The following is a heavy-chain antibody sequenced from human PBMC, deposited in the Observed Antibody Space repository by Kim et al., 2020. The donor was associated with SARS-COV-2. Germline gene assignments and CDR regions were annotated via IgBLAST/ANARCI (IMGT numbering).Heavy chain of an antibody. CDR3: ARTGIAVAGTRTYYFDY. Sequence: LKSRVTISVDTSKNQFSLKLSSVTAADTAVYYCARTGIAVAGTRTYYFDYWGQGTLVTVSS. D-gene: IGHD6-19*01. J-gene: IGHJ4*02. V-gene: IGHV4-59*01.